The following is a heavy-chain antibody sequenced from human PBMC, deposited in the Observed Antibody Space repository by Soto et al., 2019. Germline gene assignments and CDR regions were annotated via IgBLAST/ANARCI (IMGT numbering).Heavy chain of an antibody. CDR1: GFTFSSYG. Sequence: QVQLVASGGGVVQPGRSLRLSCAASGFTFSSYGMHWVRQAPGKGLEWVAVIWYDGSNKYYADSVKGRFTISRDNSKNTLYLQMNSLRAEDTAVYYCARGRYCSSTSCYDYGMDVWGQGTTVTVSS. J-gene: IGHJ6*02. V-gene: IGHV3-33*01. CDR3: ARGRYCSSTSCYDYGMDV. D-gene: IGHD2-2*01. CDR2: IWYDGSNK.